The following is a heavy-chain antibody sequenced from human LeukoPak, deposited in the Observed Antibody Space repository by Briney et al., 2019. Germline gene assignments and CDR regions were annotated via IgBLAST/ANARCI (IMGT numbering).Heavy chain of an antibody. Sequence: GGSLRLSCAASGFTFSSDSMNWVRQAPGRGLGWVSSISSSSSYIYYADSVKGRFPISIDNARNARYLQMNSLRAEDTAVYYCARAAAYCGGDCYSVDYWGQGTLVTVSS. V-gene: IGHV3-21*01. CDR1: GFTFSSDS. J-gene: IGHJ4*02. D-gene: IGHD2-21*02. CDR2: ISSSSSYI. CDR3: ARAAAYCGGDCYSVDY.